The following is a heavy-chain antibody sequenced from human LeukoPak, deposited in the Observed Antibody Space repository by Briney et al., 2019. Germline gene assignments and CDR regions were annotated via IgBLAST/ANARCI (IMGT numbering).Heavy chain of an antibody. D-gene: IGHD3-3*01. CDR2: IRYDENNK. CDR3: AKDRDDFWSGYRPFDY. Sequence: GGSLRLSCAASGFTFSSYAMSWVRQAPGKGLEWVAFIRYDENNKYYADSVKGRFTISRDNSKNTLYLQMNSLRAEDTAVYYCAKDRDDFWSGYRPFDYWGQGTLVTVSS. CDR1: GFTFSSYA. V-gene: IGHV3-30*02. J-gene: IGHJ4*02.